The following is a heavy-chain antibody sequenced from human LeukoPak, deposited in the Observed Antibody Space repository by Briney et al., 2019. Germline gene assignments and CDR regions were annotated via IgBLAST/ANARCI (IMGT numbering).Heavy chain of an antibody. CDR2: IYYSGST. J-gene: IGHJ3*02. CDR1: GGSISSSSYY. CDR3: ATCSGGSCHLGHAFDI. V-gene: IGHV4-39*01. Sequence: SETLSLTCTVSGGSISSSSYYWGWIRQPPGKGLEWIGSIYYSGSTYYNPSLKSRVTISVDTSKNQFSLSLSSVTAADTAVFYCATCSGGSCHLGHAFDIWGQGTMVTVSS. D-gene: IGHD2-15*01.